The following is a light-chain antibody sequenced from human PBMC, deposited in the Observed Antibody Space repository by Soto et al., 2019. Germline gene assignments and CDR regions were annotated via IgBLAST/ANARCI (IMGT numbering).Light chain of an antibody. CDR2: GAS. Sequence: EIVLTQSPGTLSLSPGERVTLSCRASQSVSSTYLAWYQQKPGQAPRLLIYGASSSATGIPDRFSGSGSGTDFTLTISRLEPEDFAVYYCQQYDNSLYTFGQGTKLDIK. J-gene: IGKJ2*01. V-gene: IGKV3-20*01. CDR1: QSVSSTY. CDR3: QQYDNSLYT.